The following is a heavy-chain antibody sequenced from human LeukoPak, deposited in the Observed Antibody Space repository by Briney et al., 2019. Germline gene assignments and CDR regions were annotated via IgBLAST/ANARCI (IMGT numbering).Heavy chain of an antibody. D-gene: IGHD1-7*01. J-gene: IGHJ5*02. CDR2: INPNGGST. V-gene: IGHV1-46*01. Sequence: ASVKVSCKASGYTFTSYYMHWVRQAPGQGLEWMGIINPNGGSTSYAQKFQGRVTMTRDMSTSTVYMELSSLRSEDTAVYYCARDREGTTYWFDPWGQGTLVTASS. CDR3: ARDREGTTYWFDP. CDR1: GYTFTSYY.